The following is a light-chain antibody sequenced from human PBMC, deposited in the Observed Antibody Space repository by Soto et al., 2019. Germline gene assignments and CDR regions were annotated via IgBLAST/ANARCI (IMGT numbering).Light chain of an antibody. CDR2: AAS. CDR3: LQDYNYPLT. J-gene: IGKJ4*01. V-gene: IGKV1-6*01. CDR1: QGIKND. Sequence: AIQMTQSPSSLSASIGDRVTITCRASQGIKNDLGWYQQKPGKAPNLLIYAASTLQSGVPSRFSGSGSGTDFTLTISSLQPEDFATHYCLQDYNYPLTFGGGTKVEIK.